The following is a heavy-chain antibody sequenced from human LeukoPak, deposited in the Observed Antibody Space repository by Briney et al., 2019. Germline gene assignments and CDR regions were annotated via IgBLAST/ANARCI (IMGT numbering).Heavy chain of an antibody. Sequence: ASVKVSCKASGYTFTSYDINWVRQATGQGLEWMGWMNPNSGITGYAQKFQGRVTITRNTSISTAYMELSSLRSEDTAVYYCARGPRTLIVATMKYYYYYYYMDVWGKGTTVTVSS. CDR1: GYTFTSYD. CDR2: MNPNSGIT. CDR3: ARGPRTLIVATMKYYYYYYYMDV. D-gene: IGHD5-12*01. J-gene: IGHJ6*03. V-gene: IGHV1-8*03.